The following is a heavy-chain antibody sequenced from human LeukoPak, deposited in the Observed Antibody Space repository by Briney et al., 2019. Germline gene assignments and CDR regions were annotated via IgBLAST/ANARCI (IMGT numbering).Heavy chain of an antibody. CDR1: GYTLTELS. D-gene: IGHD2-15*01. Sequence: ASVKVSCKVSGYTLTELSMHWVRQAPGKGLEWMGGFDPEDGETIYAQKFQGRVTMTEDTSTDTAYMELSSLRSEDTAVYYCATTSFYCSGGSCYSLDYWGQGTLVTVSP. CDR3: ATTSFYCSGGSCYSLDY. CDR2: FDPEDGET. J-gene: IGHJ4*02. V-gene: IGHV1-24*01.